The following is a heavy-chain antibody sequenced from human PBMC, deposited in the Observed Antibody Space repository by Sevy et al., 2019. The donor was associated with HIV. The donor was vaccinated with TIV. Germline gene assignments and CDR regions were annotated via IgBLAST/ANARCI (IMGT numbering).Heavy chain of an antibody. J-gene: IGHJ6*02. D-gene: IGHD2-2*02. CDR1: GFTFSSYA. Sequence: GGSLRLSCAASGFTFSSYAMSWVRQAPGKGLEWVSATSGSGGSTYYADSVKGRFTISRDKSKNTLYLQMNSLRAEDTAVYYCAKVGYCSSTSCYTIHYGMDVWGQGTTVTVSS. CDR2: TSGSGGST. V-gene: IGHV3-23*01. CDR3: AKVGYCSSTSCYTIHYGMDV.